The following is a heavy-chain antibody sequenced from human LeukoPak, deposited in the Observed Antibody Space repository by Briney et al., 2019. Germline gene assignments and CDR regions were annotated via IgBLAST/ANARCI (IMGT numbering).Heavy chain of an antibody. CDR3: ARDWGLSSLTGTSADY. Sequence: PGGSLRLSCAASGFTFSSYAMHWVRQAPGKGLEWVSYISSSGSTIYYADSVKGRFTISRDNAKNSLYLQMNSLRAEDTAVYYCARDWGLSSLTGTSADYWGQGTLVTVSS. CDR2: ISSSGSTI. CDR1: GFTFSSYA. D-gene: IGHD1-7*01. J-gene: IGHJ4*02. V-gene: IGHV3-48*04.